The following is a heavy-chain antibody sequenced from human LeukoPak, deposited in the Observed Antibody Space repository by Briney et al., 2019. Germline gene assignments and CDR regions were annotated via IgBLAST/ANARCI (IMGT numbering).Heavy chain of an antibody. Sequence: SETLSLTCTVSGGSISSSSYYWGWIRQPPGKGLEWIGSIYYSGSTYYNPSLKSRVTISVDTSKNQFSLKLSSVTAADTAVYYCARDLIVGLLEDLLVDYWGQGTLVTVSS. D-gene: IGHD1-1*01. CDR2: IYYSGST. CDR3: ARDLIVGLLEDLLVDY. CDR1: GGSISSSSYY. J-gene: IGHJ4*02. V-gene: IGHV4-39*07.